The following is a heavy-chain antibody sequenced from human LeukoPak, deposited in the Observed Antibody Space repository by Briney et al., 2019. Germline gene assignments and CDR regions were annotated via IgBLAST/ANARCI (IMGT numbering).Heavy chain of an antibody. J-gene: IGHJ1*01. CDR2: FDPEDGET. CDR3: ATGGKQWLVLVQH. CDR1: GYTPTELF. Sequence: ASVKVSCKVSGYTPTELFMHWVRQAPGEGREWMGGFDPEDGETIYAQKFQGRVTMAEETPTTTAYTDLSSLRSEDTAVYYCATGGKQWLVLVQHWGHGTLVTASS. D-gene: IGHD6-19*01. V-gene: IGHV1-24*01.